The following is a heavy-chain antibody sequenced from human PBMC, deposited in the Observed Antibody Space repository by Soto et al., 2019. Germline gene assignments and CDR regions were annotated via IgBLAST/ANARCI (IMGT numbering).Heavy chain of an antibody. J-gene: IGHJ5*02. CDR3: ARHVRFGELLKNWFDP. D-gene: IGHD3-10*01. CDR2: IIPIFGTA. CDR1: GGTFSSYA. Sequence: QVQLVQSGAEVKKPGSSVKVSCKASGGTFSSYAISWVRQAPGQGLEWMGGIIPIFGTANYAQKFQGRVTITADESTSTAYMELSSLRSEDTAVHYCARHVRFGELLKNWFDPWGQGTLVTVSS. V-gene: IGHV1-69*01.